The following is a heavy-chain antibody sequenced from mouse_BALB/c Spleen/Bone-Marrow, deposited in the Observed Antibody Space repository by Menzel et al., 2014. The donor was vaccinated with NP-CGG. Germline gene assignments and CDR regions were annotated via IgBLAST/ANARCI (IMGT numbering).Heavy chain of an antibody. J-gene: IGHJ3*01. D-gene: IGHD2-1*01. CDR2: ISSGSSTI. V-gene: IGHV5-17*02. CDR1: GFTFSSFG. Sequence: EVHLVESGGGLVQPGGSRKLSCAASGFTFSSFGMHWVRQAPEKGLEWVAYISSGSSTIYYADTVKGRFTISRGNPKNTLFLQMTSLRSEDTAMYYCARGGNFAWFAYWGQGTLVTVSA. CDR3: ARGGNFAWFAY.